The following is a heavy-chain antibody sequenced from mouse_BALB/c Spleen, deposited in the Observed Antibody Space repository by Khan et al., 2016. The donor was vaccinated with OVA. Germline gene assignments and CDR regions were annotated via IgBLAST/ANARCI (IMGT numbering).Heavy chain of an antibody. J-gene: IGHJ3*01. CDR3: ARYYDYD. CDR2: INPSTGYT. CDR1: GYTFTSYW. Sequence: QVQLKQSGAELAKPGASVKMSCKASGYTFTSYWMHWVKQRPGQGLEWIGYINPSTGYTEYNQKFKDKATLTADKSSSTAYMQLSSLTSKDSAVYYCARYYDYDWGQGTLVTVSA. D-gene: IGHD2-4*01. V-gene: IGHV1-7*01.